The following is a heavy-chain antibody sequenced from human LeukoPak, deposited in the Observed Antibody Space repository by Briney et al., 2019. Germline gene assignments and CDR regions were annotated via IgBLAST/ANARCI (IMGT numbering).Heavy chain of an antibody. J-gene: IGHJ3*02. V-gene: IGHV4-34*01. D-gene: IGHD2-15*01. CDR2: INHSGST. Sequence: SETLSLTCAVYGVSFSGYYWSWIRQPPGKGLEWIGEINHSGSTNYNPSLKSRVTISVDTSKNQFSLKLSSVTAADTAVYYCARGTGRGSDAFDIWGQGTMVTVSS. CDR3: ARGTGRGSDAFDI. CDR1: GVSFSGYY.